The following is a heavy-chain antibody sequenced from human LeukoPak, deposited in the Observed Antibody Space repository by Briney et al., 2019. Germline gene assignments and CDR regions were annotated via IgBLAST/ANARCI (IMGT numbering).Heavy chain of an antibody. CDR1: GFTFTTYG. J-gene: IGHJ4*02. D-gene: IGHD2-2*03. V-gene: IGHV3-23*01. CDR3: AKDAHWILFDD. Sequence: GGTLTLSCSASGFTFTTYGMNWVRQAPGKGLEWVSGIGGSGIRTYYADSVKGRFTISRDNSKNTLYLQMNSLRDEDTAVYYCAKDAHWILFDDWGQGILVTVSS. CDR2: IGGSGIRT.